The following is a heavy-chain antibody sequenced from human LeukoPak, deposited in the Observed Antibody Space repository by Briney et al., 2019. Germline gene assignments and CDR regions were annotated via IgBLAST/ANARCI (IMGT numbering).Heavy chain of an antibody. J-gene: IGHJ4*02. CDR2: ISSGSSYI. CDR1: GFTFSSYT. CDR3: ARDRNYYGSGSLDY. D-gene: IGHD3-10*01. V-gene: IGHV3-21*01. Sequence: GGSLRLSCAASGFTFSSYTMNWVRKAPGKGLKWVSSISSGSSYIYYADSVKGLRTISRDTAKTSLYLQMNSLRAEDTAVYYCARDRNYYGSGSLDYWGRGALVTVSS.